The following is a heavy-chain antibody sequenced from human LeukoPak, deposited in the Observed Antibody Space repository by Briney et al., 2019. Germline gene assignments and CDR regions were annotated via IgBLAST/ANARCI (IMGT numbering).Heavy chain of an antibody. CDR3: AKRVRGDLAAYYYYMDV. Sequence: QTGGSLRLSCAASGFTFSSYGMSWVRQAPGKGLEWVSAISGSGGSTYYADSVKGRFTISRDNSKNTLYLQMDSLRAEDTAVYYCAKRVRGDLAAYYYYMDVWGKGTTVTISS. D-gene: IGHD3-10*01. J-gene: IGHJ6*03. V-gene: IGHV3-23*01. CDR1: GFTFSSYG. CDR2: ISGSGGST.